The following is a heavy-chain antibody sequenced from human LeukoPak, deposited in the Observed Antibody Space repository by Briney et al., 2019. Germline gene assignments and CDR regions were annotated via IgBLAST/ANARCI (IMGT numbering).Heavy chain of an antibody. D-gene: IGHD2-15*01. CDR3: ARGVVAAPQTFDY. V-gene: IGHV4-59*01. CDR1: GDSISSFY. J-gene: IGHJ4*02. CDR2: ISYSGST. Sequence: SETLSLTCTVSGDSISSFYWSWIRQPPGKGLEWIGYISYSGSTNYNPSLKSRVTISVDTSKNQFSLKLTSVTAADTAVYYCARGVVAAPQTFDYWGQGTLVTVSS.